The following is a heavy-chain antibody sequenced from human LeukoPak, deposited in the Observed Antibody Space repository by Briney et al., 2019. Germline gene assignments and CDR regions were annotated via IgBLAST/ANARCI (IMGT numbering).Heavy chain of an antibody. Sequence: SETLSLTCAVYGGSFSGYYWSWIRQPPGKGLEWIGEINHSGSTNYNPSLKSRVAISVDTSKNQFSLKLSSVTAADTAVYYCARAKGYSYGLRFDPWGQGTLSPSPQ. CDR3: ARAKGYSYGLRFDP. CDR1: GGSFSGYY. V-gene: IGHV4-34*01. D-gene: IGHD5-18*01. J-gene: IGHJ5*02. CDR2: INHSGST.